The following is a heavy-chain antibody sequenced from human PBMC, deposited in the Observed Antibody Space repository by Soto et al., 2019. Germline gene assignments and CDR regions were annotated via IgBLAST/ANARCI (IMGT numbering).Heavy chain of an antibody. CDR1: TIRYLD. CDR2: IGAADDP. D-gene: IGHD6-13*01. J-gene: IGHJ6*01. Sequence: TIRYLDLHRIRQKTGKGLEWVSAIGAADDPYYLGSVKGRFTISRENAKNSLYLQMNSLRAEDTAVYYCARAFSGSLTRQADYVFGMGV. CDR3: ARAFSGSLTRQADYVFGMGV. V-gene: IGHV3-13*05.